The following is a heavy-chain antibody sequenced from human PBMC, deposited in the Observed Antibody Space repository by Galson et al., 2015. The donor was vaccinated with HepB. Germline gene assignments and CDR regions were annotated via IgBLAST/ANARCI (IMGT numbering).Heavy chain of an antibody. CDR3: ARGGPLKANSVVVTSMSGDFHH. J-gene: IGHJ1*01. CDR1: GFTFSSYS. D-gene: IGHD2-21*02. V-gene: IGHV3-48*01. CDR2: ISSSSSTI. Sequence: SLRLSCAASGFTFSSYSMNWVRQAPGKGLEWVSYISSSSSTIYYADSVKGRFTISRDNAKSSLYLQMNSLRVEDRAVYYCARGGPLKANSVVVTSMSGDFHHWVQRTLFTAYS.